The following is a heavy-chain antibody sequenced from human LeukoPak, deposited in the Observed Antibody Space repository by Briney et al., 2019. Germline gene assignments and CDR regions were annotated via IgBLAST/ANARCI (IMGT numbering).Heavy chain of an antibody. CDR2: INHSGVP. CDR1: GGSFSGSY. CDR3: TRGPDWAKTGY. V-gene: IGHV4-34*01. D-gene: IGHD3-9*01. Sequence: SETLSLTCAVYGGSFSGSYWSWIRQAPGKGLDWIGEINHSGVPTYSPSLGSRVIMSIDTSNNQFSLKLTSVTAADTGIYYCTRGPDWAKTGYWGQGTLVTVSS. J-gene: IGHJ4*02.